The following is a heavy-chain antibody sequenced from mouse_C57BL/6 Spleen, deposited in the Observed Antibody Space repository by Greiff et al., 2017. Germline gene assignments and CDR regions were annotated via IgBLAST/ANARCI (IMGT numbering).Heavy chain of an antibody. CDR2: INPSTGGT. V-gene: IGHV1-42*01. J-gene: IGHJ4*01. CDR3: ARYRGAMDY. Sequence: VHVKQPGPELVKPGASVKISCKASGYSFTGYYMNWVKQSPEKSLEWIGEINPSTGGTTYNQKFKAKATLTVDKSSSTAYMQLKSLTSEDSAVYYCARYRGAMDYWGQGTSVTVSS. CDR1: GYSFTGYY.